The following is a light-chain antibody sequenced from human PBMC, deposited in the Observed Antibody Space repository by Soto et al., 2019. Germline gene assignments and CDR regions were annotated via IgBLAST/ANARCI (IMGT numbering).Light chain of an antibody. CDR2: GAS. CDR3: QQYNTWPRT. Sequence: EIVMTQSPATLSVSPGERATLSCRASQSVRSNLAWYQQKPGQAPRLLIYGASTRATGIPARFSGSGSGTEFALTISSPQSEDFAVYYCQQYNTWPRTFGHGTRVEIK. V-gene: IGKV3-15*01. CDR1: QSVRSN. J-gene: IGKJ1*01.